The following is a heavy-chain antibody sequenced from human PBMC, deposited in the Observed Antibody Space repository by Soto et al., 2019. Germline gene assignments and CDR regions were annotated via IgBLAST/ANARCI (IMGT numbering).Heavy chain of an antibody. D-gene: IGHD3-10*01. CDR3: TTVDSTQNDIMVRGVHLEDYYYYYGMDV. V-gene: IGHV3-15*07. J-gene: IGHJ6*02. CDR1: GFTFSNAW. Sequence: GGSLRLSCAASGFTFSNAWMNWVRQAPGKGLEWVGRIKSKTDGGTTDYAAPVKGRFTISRDDSKNTLYLQMNSLKTEDTAVYYCTTVDSTQNDIMVRGVHLEDYYYYYGMDVWGQGTTVTVSS. CDR2: IKSKTDGGTT.